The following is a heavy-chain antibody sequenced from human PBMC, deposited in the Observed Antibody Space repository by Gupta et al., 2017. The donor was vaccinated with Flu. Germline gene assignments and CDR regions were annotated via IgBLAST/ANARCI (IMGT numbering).Heavy chain of an antibody. CDR2: IKEDGSEK. D-gene: IGHD3-16*02. V-gene: IGHV3-7*01. Sequence: DVQLVEYGGGLVRPGGSLRLSCAASGLPVSSSGMAWVRQAPGKGLEWVANIKEDGSEKYYVDSVKGRFTISRDNAKKSLYLQMNSVRAEDTAVYYCAREYRPWPYYYYYGMDVWGQGTTVTVSS. CDR1: GLPVSSSG. CDR3: AREYRPWPYYYYYGMDV. J-gene: IGHJ6*02.